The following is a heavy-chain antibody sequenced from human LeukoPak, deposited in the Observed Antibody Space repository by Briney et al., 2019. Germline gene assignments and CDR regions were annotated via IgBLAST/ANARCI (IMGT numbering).Heavy chain of an antibody. J-gene: IGHJ4*02. Sequence: GASVKVSCKASGYTFTSYGINWVRQATGQGLEWMGWMNPNSGNADFAQKFQGRVTITRNTSINTAYMELSSLRFDDTAVYYCARRRVGTHFDYWSQGTLVTVSS. CDR1: GYTFTSYG. V-gene: IGHV1-8*01. CDR2: MNPNSGNA. D-gene: IGHD1-14*01. CDR3: ARRRVGTHFDY.